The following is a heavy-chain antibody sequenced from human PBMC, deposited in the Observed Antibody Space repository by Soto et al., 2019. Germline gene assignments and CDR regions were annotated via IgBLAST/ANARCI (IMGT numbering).Heavy chain of an antibody. D-gene: IGHD6-13*01. J-gene: IGHJ5*02. CDR2: IYYSGSS. V-gene: IGHV4-39*01. CDR3: ARLFTSSWQAGWFAP. Sequence: SETLSLTCTVSGGSISSGSYYWGWIRQPPGKGLDWIGNIYYSGSSSYSPSLRSRVTISIDTSKNQFSLKLGTVTAAHKAVYYCARLFTSSWQAGWFAPWGRGTLVTLSS. CDR1: GGSISSGSYY.